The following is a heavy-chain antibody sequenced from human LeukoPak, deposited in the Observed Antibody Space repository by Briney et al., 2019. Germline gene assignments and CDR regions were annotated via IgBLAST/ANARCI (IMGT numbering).Heavy chain of an antibody. J-gene: IGHJ4*02. CDR3: ARRTAIGSSWKLGGGGYFDY. CDR1: GGSISSSSYY. CDR2: IYYSGST. Sequence: SETLSLTCTVSGGSISSSSYYWGWIRQPPGKGLEWIGSIYYSGSTYYNPSLKSRVTISVDTSKNQFSLKLSSVTAADTAVYYCARRTAIGSSWKLGGGGYFDYWGQGTLVTVSS. V-gene: IGHV4-39*07. D-gene: IGHD6-13*01.